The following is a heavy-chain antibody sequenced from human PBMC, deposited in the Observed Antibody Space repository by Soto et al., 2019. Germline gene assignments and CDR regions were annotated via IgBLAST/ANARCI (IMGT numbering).Heavy chain of an antibody. CDR1: GFTFRSYG. CDR2: ISANNGDT. CDR3: AGKPQGNPHDY. V-gene: IGHV1-18*04. J-gene: IGHJ4*02. Sequence: QVQLVQSGAEVKKPGASVKVSCKTSGFTFRSYGFSWVRQAPGQGLEWMGWISANNGDTHSAENFQGRVTLTTDTSTSTAHMELRSLRSDDTAVYYCAGKPQGNPHDYWGQGTLVTVSS. D-gene: IGHD1-1*01.